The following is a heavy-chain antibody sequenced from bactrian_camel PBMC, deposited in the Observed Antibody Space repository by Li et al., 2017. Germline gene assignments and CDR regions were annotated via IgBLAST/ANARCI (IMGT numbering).Heavy chain of an antibody. CDR2: ISRDDAT. V-gene: IGHV3S53*01. CDR1: GYANIVRRYC. Sequence: HVQLVESGGGSVQNGGSLTLSCAASGYANIVRRYCMGWFRQAPGKERELVSTISRDDATSYAVSVKGRFTISRDNAKNTVYLQMNSLRPEDTAMYYCVVRRMRECEGSWYRGGYTGQGTQVTVS. D-gene: IGHD6*01. J-gene: IGHJ4*01.